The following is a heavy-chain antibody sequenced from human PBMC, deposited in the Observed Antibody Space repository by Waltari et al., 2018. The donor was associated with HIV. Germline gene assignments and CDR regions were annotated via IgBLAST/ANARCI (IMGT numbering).Heavy chain of an antibody. J-gene: IGHJ4*02. CDR1: GFPFRRSS. CDR2: ISSSSSYI. V-gene: IGHV3-21*01. D-gene: IGHD3-22*01. CDR3: ARFDYDSKVDY. Sequence: EVQLVESGGVLVKPGGSLSLSCAASGFPFRRSSVNWLRQAPGKGLEWVSSISSSSSYIYYADSVKGRFTISRDNAKNSLYLQMNSLRAEDTAVYYCARFDYDSKVDYWGQGTLVTVSS.